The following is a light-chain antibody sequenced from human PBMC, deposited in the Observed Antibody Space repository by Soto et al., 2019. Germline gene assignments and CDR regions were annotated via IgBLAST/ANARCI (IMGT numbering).Light chain of an antibody. CDR2: GAS. CDR1: QSVSSSY. J-gene: IGKJ1*01. V-gene: IGKV3D-20*02. CDR3: QQRSNWPQT. Sequence: VVLTQSPGTLSLSPGERATLSCRASQSVSSSYLAWYQQKPGQAPRLLIYGASSRATGIPDRFSGSGSGTDFTLTISRLEPEDFAVYYCQQRSNWPQTFGQGTKVDIK.